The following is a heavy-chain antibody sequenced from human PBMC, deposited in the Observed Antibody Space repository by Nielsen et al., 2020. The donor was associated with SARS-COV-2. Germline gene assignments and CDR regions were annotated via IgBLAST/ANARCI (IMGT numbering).Heavy chain of an antibody. CDR2: ISHSGST. CDR3: ARGDGYDPIPYYYGMDV. Sequence: SETLSLTCAVYGGSFSGYYWSWIRQPPGKGLEWIGEISHSGSTNYNPSLKSRVTISVDTSKNQFSLKLSSVTAADTAVYYCARGDGYDPIPYYYGMDVWGQGTTVTDSS. J-gene: IGHJ6*02. CDR1: GGSFSGYY. D-gene: IGHD5-12*01. V-gene: IGHV4-34*01.